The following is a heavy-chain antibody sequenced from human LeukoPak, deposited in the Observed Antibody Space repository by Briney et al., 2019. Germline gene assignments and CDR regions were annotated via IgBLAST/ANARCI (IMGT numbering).Heavy chain of an antibody. V-gene: IGHV3-33*01. D-gene: IGHD3-10*02. CDR2: IWNDGSNK. CDR3: ARYLHYYVAMVI. CDR1: GFTHSVYV. Sequence: GGSLRLSRAPSGFTHSVYVMHWVRQAPGKGLEWVGVIWNDGSNKYYADSVKGRFTISRDNSKNTLFLQLRNLRVEDTALYYCARYLHYYVAMVIWRRGTTVTVSS. J-gene: IGHJ6*02.